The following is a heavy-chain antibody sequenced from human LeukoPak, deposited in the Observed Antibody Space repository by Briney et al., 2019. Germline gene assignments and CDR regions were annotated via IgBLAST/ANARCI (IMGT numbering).Heavy chain of an antibody. CDR3: VRDGYRD. J-gene: IGHJ4*02. Sequence: PGGSLRLSCAASGFTFSSYGMSWVRQAPGKGLEWVSSISGSGGNTYYAVSVKGRFTISRDNSKNTLYLQMNSLRADDTAVYYCVRDGYRDWGQGTLVTVSS. D-gene: IGHD6-25*01. V-gene: IGHV3-23*01. CDR1: GFTFSSYG. CDR2: ISGSGGNT.